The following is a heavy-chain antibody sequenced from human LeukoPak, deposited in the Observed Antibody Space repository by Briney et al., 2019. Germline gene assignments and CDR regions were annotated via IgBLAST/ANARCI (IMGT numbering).Heavy chain of an antibody. J-gene: IGHJ5*02. V-gene: IGHV1-46*01. CDR1: GYTFTSHH. CDR3: ATIIVVVPAAPGERWFDP. CDR2: INPSGGST. D-gene: IGHD2-2*01. Sequence: ASVKVSCKASGYTFTSHHMHWVRQAPGQGLEWMGIINPSGGSTNYAQKFQGRVTMTEDTSTDTAYMELSSLRSEDTAVYYCATIIVVVPAAPGERWFDPWGQGTLVTVSS.